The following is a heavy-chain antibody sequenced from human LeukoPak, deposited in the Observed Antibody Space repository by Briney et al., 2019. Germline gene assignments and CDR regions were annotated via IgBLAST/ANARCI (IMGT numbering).Heavy chain of an antibody. D-gene: IGHD3-10*01. CDR1: GFTPSSYW. CDR2: INQDGHAQ. Sequence: GGSLRLSCAASGFTPSSYWMTWVRQAPGKGLEWVANINQDGHAQYYVQSVRGRFPISRDNAKSSLYLQMNSLSVEDTGVYYCARNSYGSGSHDHWGQGTLVTVSS. J-gene: IGHJ5*02. V-gene: IGHV3-7*01. CDR3: ARNSYGSGSHDH.